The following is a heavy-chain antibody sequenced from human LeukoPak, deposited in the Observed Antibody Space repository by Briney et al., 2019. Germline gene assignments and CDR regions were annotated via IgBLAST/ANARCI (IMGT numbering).Heavy chain of an antibody. CDR1: GGSIGSYY. CDR2: IYYNGNT. CDR3: TRATCGGDCSPFRSFDY. D-gene: IGHD2-21*02. Sequence: SETLSLTCTVSGGSIGSYYWSWIRQPPGKGLEWIGYIYYNGNTNYNPSLKSRVTISVDTPKNQFSLKLSSVTAADTAVYYCTRATCGGDCSPFRSFDYWGQGTLVTVSS. V-gene: IGHV4-59*01. J-gene: IGHJ4*02.